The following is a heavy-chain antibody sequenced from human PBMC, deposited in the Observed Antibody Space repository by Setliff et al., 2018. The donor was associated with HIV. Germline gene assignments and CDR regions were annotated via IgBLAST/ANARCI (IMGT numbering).Heavy chain of an antibody. D-gene: IGHD2-21*02. Sequence: SETLSLTCAVSGGSIGGTHYWHWVRQPPGRGLEWIGDIHHSGDTNYNPSLKSRVTLSIDNFNNQFSLKPTSVTAADTAIYYCADPPAGLWGQGILVTVSS. J-gene: IGHJ4*02. CDR1: GGSIGGTHY. CDR2: IHHSGDT. V-gene: IGHV4-4*02. CDR3: ADPPAGL.